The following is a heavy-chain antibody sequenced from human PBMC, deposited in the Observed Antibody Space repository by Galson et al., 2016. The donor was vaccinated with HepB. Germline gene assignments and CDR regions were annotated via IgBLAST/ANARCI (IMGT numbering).Heavy chain of an antibody. D-gene: IGHD3-22*01. V-gene: IGHV3-23*01. CDR3: AKDPNYYDSSGYIWGAFDI. CDR1: GLTFRSYA. CDR2: TSNGGGRT. J-gene: IGHJ3*02. Sequence: SLRLSRAASGLTFRSYAMTWVRHAPGTGLEWVSETSNGGGRTYYADSVKGRFTISRDNSKTTLSLQMNSLRAEDTAVYYCAKDPNYYDSSGYIWGAFDIWGQGTMVTVSS.